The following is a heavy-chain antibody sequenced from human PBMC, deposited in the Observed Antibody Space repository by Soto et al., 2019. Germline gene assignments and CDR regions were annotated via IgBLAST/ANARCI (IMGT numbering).Heavy chain of an antibody. Sequence: GGSLRLSCAASGFTFSSYGMHWVRQAPGKGLEWVAVISYDGSNKYYADSVKGRFTISRDNSKNTLYLQMNSLRAEDTAVYYCAKDPLPWLRFLEWSNHFDYWGQGTLVTVSS. CDR1: GFTFSSYG. CDR2: ISYDGSNK. J-gene: IGHJ4*02. D-gene: IGHD3-3*01. CDR3: AKDPLPWLRFLEWSNHFDY. V-gene: IGHV3-30*18.